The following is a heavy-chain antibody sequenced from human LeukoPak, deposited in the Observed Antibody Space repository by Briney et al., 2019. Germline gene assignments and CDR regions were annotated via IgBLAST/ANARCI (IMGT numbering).Heavy chain of an antibody. CDR1: GYTFTSYD. Sequence: ASVKVSCKASGYTFTSYDINWVRQATGQGLEWMGWMNPNSGNTGYAQKFQGRVTMTRNTSISTAYMELSSLRSEDTAVYYCARALSMIVWFDPWGQGTLVTVSS. D-gene: IGHD3-22*01. V-gene: IGHV1-8*01. J-gene: IGHJ5*02. CDR2: MNPNSGNT. CDR3: ARALSMIVWFDP.